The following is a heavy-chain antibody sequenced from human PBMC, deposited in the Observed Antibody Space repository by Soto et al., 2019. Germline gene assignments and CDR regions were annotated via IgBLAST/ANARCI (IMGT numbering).Heavy chain of an antibody. CDR1: GFTFSSYG. D-gene: IGHD4-17*01. CDR3: AKDRGALRWSEEHYYFDY. J-gene: IGHJ4*02. V-gene: IGHV3-30*18. Sequence: LRLSCAASGFTFSSYGMHWVRQAPGKGLEWVAVILYDGSKKYYADSMKGRFTISRDNSKNTLYLQMNSLRAEDTAFYYCAKDRGALRWSEEHYYFDYWGQGTLVTVSS. CDR2: ILYDGSKK.